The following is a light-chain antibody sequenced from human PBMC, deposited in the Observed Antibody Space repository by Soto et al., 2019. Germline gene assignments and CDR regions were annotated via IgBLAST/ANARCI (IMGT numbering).Light chain of an antibody. CDR3: SSYTSSSTLGV. CDR1: SSDVGGYNY. V-gene: IGLV2-14*01. J-gene: IGLJ1*01. Sequence: QSVLTQPASVSGSTGQSITSSCTGTSSDVGGYNYVSWYQQHPGKAPKLMIYEVSNRPSGVSNRFSGSKSGNTASLTISGLQAEDEADYYCSSYTSSSTLGVFGTGTKVTVL. CDR2: EVS.